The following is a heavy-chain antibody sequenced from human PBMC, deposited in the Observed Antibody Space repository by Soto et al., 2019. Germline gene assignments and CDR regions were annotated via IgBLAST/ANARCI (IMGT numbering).Heavy chain of an antibody. D-gene: IGHD3-10*02. J-gene: IGHJ4*02. CDR3: ARTRTTDCSGPFDY. Sequence: PSETLSLTCTVSGGSISSGGYYWSWIRQHPGKGLEWIGYIYYSGSTYYNPSLKSRVTISVDTSKNQFSLKLSSVTAADTAVYYCARTRTTDCSGPFDYWGKGTLVTVSS. V-gene: IGHV4-31*03. CDR1: GGSISSGGYY. CDR2: IYYSGST.